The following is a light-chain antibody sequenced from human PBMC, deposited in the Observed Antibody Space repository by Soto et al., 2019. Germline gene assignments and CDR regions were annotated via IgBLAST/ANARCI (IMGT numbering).Light chain of an antibody. CDR2: DSS. J-gene: IGKJ4*01. V-gene: IGKV3-11*01. CDR3: QQRNSWPPPT. Sequence: EIALTQSPATLSLSPGERATLSCRASQTISNSLAWYQEKPGQAPRLLIYDSSNRATGIPPGFSGSGSGTDFTLTISSLEPEDFAVYYCQQRNSWPPPTFGGGTRVEI. CDR1: QTISNS.